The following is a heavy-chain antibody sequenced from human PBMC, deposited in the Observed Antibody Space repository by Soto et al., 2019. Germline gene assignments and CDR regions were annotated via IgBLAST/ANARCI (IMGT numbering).Heavy chain of an antibody. CDR3: ARHILRINWFDP. CDR1: GGSFSGYY. V-gene: IGHV4-34*01. CDR2: INHSGST. D-gene: IGHD4-17*01. J-gene: IGHJ5*02. Sequence: SETLSLTCAVYGGSFSGYYWTWIRQPPGTGLEWIGGINHSGSTNYNPSLKSRVTISVDTSKNQFSLKLSSVTAADTAVYYCARHILRINWFDPWGQGTLVTVSS.